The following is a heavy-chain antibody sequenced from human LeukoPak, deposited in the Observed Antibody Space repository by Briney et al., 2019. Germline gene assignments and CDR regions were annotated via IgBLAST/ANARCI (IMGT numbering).Heavy chain of an antibody. V-gene: IGHV1-18*01. J-gene: IGHJ4*02. CDR3: ARGDRGGYYFSDC. CDR2: ISTDSGNT. Sequence: ASVKVSCKASGYTFTNYGITWVRQAPGQGLEWMGWISTDSGNTNYAQKLQDRVTLTTDTSTTTAYMELRSLRSDDSAVYYCARGDRGGYYFSDCWGQGTLVAVSS. D-gene: IGHD3-22*01. CDR1: GYTFTNYG.